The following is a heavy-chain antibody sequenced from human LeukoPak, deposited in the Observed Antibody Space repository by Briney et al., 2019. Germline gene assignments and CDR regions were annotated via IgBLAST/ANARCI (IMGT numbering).Heavy chain of an antibody. D-gene: IGHD3-10*01. CDR2: ISSNGNI. J-gene: IGHJ4*02. V-gene: IGHV4-4*07. CDR1: GGSINNNY. Sequence: SETLYLTCSGSGGSINNNYWSWIRQPAGRGLEWVGRISSNGNIDYNPSLKSRVTMSVDTSKNQFSLRLSSVTAEDTAVYYCARGVLVRGSASFDYWGQGTLVTVSS. CDR3: ARGVLVRGSASFDY.